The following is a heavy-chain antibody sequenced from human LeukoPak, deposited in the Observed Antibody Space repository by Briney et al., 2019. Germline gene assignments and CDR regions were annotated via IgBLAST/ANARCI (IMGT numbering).Heavy chain of an antibody. CDR1: GFTFSSYA. CDR2: ISYDGSNK. J-gene: IGHJ4*02. V-gene: IGHV3-30-3*01. CDR3: ARLSGYSSGWYAY. Sequence: GGSLRLSCTASGFTFSSYAMHWVRQAPGKGLEWVAVISYDGSNKYYADSVKGRFTISRDNSKNTLYLQMNSLRAEDTAVYYCARLSGYSSGWYAYWGQGTLVTVSS. D-gene: IGHD6-19*01.